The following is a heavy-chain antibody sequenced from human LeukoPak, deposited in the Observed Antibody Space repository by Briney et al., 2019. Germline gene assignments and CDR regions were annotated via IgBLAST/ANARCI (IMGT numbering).Heavy chain of an antibody. Sequence: SETLSLTCTVSGGSISNKYWSWIRQPPGKGLEWIGYIYYSGSTNYNPSLKSRVTISVDTSKNQFSLKLSSVTAADTAVYYCARVYYGSGSYYNGDDAFDIWGQGTMVTVSS. J-gene: IGHJ3*02. CDR1: GGSISNKY. D-gene: IGHD3-10*01. V-gene: IGHV4-59*12. CDR3: ARVYYGSGSYYNGDDAFDI. CDR2: IYYSGST.